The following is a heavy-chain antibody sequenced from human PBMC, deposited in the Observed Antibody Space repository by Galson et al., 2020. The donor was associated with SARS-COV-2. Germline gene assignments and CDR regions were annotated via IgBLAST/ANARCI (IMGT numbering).Heavy chain of an antibody. J-gene: IGHJ6*02. CDR1: GFTFSSYG. D-gene: IGHD6-19*01. CDR2: ISYDGSNK. V-gene: IGHV3-30*18. CDR3: AKSSSGWYLSGMDV. Sequence: GGSLRLSCAASGFTFSSYGMHWVRQAPGKGLEWVAVISYDGSNKYYADSVKGRFTISRDNSKNTLYLQMNSLRAEDTAVYYCAKSSSGWYLSGMDVWGQGTTVTVSS.